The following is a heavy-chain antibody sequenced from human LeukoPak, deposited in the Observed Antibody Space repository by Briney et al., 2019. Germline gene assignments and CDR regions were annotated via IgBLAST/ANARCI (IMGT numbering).Heavy chain of an antibody. J-gene: IGHJ6*02. CDR2: ISSSGTTI. CDR3: ARDDYSNTRPYLNYGMDV. D-gene: IGHD4-11*01. CDR1: GFTFSYYE. Sequence: GGSLRLSCAASGFTFSYYEMIWVRQAPGKGLEGVSYISSSGTTIYYADSVKGRFTISRDNAKNSLYLQMNSLRAEDTAVYYCARDDYSNTRPYLNYGMDVWGQGTTVTVSS. V-gene: IGHV3-48*03.